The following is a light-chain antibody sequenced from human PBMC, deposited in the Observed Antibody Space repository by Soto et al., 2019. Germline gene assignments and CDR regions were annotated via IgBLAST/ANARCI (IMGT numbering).Light chain of an antibody. CDR1: QSVSSY. Sequence: EIVLTQSPATLSLSPGERATLSCRASQSVSSYLAWYQQKPGQAPRLLIYDASNRATGIPARFSGSGSGTDFTLTISSREPEDVAVYYCQQRRNWPRFTFGPGTKVDIK. V-gene: IGKV3-11*01. CDR2: DAS. J-gene: IGKJ3*01. CDR3: QQRRNWPRFT.